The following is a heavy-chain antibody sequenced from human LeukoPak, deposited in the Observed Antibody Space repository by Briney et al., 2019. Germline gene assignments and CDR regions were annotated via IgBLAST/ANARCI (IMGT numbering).Heavy chain of an antibody. Sequence: GGSLRLSCAASGFTFSGSAMHWVRQASGKGLEWVGRIRSKANSYATAYAASVKGRFTISRDDSKNTAYLQMNSLKTKDTAVYYCTRRPHYYDSSGWTSIDYWGQGTLVTVSS. CDR3: TRRPHYYDSSGWTSIDY. D-gene: IGHD3-22*01. CDR1: GFTFSGSA. J-gene: IGHJ4*02. CDR2: IRSKANSYAT. V-gene: IGHV3-73*01.